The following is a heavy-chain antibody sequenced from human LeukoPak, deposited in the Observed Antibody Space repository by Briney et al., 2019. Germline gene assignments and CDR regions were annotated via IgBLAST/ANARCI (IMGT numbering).Heavy chain of an antibody. CDR2: ISSSGST. D-gene: IGHD3-16*01. J-gene: IGHJ6*02. CDR1: GDSISSSY. V-gene: IGHV4-59*01. CDR3: ARAGGGSYYYYGIDV. Sequence: SETLSLTCTVSGDSISSSYWNWIRQPPGKGLEWIGYISSSGSTDYNPSLKSRVTIPVDTSNNQFSLTLSSVTAADTAVYYCARAGGGSYYYYGIDVWGQGTTVTVSS.